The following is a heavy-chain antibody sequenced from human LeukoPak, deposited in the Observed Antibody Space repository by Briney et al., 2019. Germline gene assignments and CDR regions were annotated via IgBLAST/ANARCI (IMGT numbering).Heavy chain of an antibody. CDR1: GYTFTSYY. D-gene: IGHD3-10*01. CDR3: ARDHLDYYGSGMNWFDP. V-gene: IGHV1-46*01. J-gene: IGHJ5*02. CDR2: INPSGGST. Sequence: ASVKVSCKAPGYTFTSYYMHWVRQAPGQGLEWMGIINPSGGSTSYAQKFQGRVTMTRDTSTSTVYMELSSLRSEDTAVYYCARDHLDYYGSGMNWFDPWGQGTLVTVSS.